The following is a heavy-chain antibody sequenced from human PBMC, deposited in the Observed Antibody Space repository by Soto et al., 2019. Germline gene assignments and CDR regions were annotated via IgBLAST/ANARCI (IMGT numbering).Heavy chain of an antibody. CDR1: GYTFITYD. V-gene: IGHV1-8*01. J-gene: IGHJ5*02. CDR3: ASGNWFDP. CDR2: VNPDSGKT. Sequence: QVQLVQSGAEVKKPGASVKVSCKASGYTFITYDINWVRQATGQGLEWVGWVNPDSGKTDYARKFQGRVTMTRNTSISTVYMELSVLRSEDTAVYYCASGNWFDPWGQGTLVTVSS.